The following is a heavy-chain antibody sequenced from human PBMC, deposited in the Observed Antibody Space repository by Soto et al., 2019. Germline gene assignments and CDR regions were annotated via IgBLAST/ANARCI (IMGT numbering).Heavy chain of an antibody. CDR2: INPNSGGT. D-gene: IGHD2-2*02. CDR3: ARVLSSTSCYTCGMDV. V-gene: IGHV1-2*02. J-gene: IGHJ6*02. Sequence: ASVKVSCKASGYTFTGYYMHWVRQAPGQGLEWMGWINPNSGGTNYAQKFQGRVTMTGDTSISTAYMELSRLRSDDTAVYYCARVLSSTSCYTCGMDVWGQGTTVTVSS. CDR1: GYTFTGYY.